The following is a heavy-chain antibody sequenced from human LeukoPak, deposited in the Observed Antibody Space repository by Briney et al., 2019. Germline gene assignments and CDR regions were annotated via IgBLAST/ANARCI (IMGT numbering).Heavy chain of an antibody. CDR3: ARAPSRSYSLDY. CDR2: IYYSGST. V-gene: IGHV4-59*08. D-gene: IGHD1-26*01. Sequence: SETLSLTCTVSGGTISSYYWSWIRQPPGQGLEWIGYIYYSGSTNYNPSLKSRVTISVDTSKNQFSLKLSSVTAADTAVYYCARAPSRSYSLDYWGQGTLVTVSS. CDR1: GGTISSYY. J-gene: IGHJ4*02.